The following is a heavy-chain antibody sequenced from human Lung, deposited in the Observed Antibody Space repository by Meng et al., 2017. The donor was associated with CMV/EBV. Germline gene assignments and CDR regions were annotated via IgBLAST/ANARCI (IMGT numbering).Heavy chain of an antibody. CDR2: IRDRPYNMAT. Sequence: GESLKISCTVSGFVFGDYTMSWVRQAPGKGLEWVASIRDRPYNMATKYVASVRGRFSISRDDSKSTVYLQMTSLKGEDTAVYYCTRGGAVAYCRGGSCSSVSAFDLWGQGTLVTGSS. CDR3: TRGGAVAYCRGGSCSSVSAFDL. D-gene: IGHD2-15*01. J-gene: IGHJ3*01. CDR1: GFVFGDYT. V-gene: IGHV3-49*04.